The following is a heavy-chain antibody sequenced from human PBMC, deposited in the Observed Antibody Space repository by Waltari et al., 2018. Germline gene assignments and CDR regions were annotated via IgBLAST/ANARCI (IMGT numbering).Heavy chain of an antibody. D-gene: IGHD6-6*01. J-gene: IGHJ6*03. Sequence: QVQLQQWGAGLLKPSETLSLTCAVYGGSFSGYYWSWIRQPPGKGLEGIGEINHSVSTNYNPSLKSRVTISVDTSKNQFSLKLSSVTAADTAVYYCARILTVAARMYYYYYYMDVWGKGTTVTVSS. CDR3: ARILTVAARMYYYYYYMDV. CDR1: GGSFSGYY. CDR2: INHSVST. V-gene: IGHV4-34*01.